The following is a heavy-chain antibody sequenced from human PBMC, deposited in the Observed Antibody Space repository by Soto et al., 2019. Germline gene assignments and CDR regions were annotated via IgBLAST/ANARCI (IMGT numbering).Heavy chain of an antibody. CDR1: GYNFAGYW. J-gene: IGHJ4*02. V-gene: IGHV5-51*01. D-gene: IGHD3-3*01. CDR2: IYPSDSDT. Sequence: PGESLKISCKGSGYNFAGYWIAWVRQMPGKGLELMGIIYPSDSDTRYRPSFQGQFTISADKSISSAYLQWSSLRASDTAMYYCARGGVSTRTFDYWGQGTPVTVSS. CDR3: ARGGVSTRTFDY.